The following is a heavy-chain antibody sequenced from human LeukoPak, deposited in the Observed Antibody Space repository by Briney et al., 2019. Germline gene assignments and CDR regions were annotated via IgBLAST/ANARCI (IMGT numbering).Heavy chain of an antibody. D-gene: IGHD2-8*01. J-gene: IGHJ4*02. CDR2: INDNGSTR. CDR3: AKDMLTRPRFPDY. Sequence: GGSLRLSCGASGFTFSNYAMSWVRQAPGKGLEWVSGINDNGSTRFYAASVKGRFTSSRDNPKNTLYLQMNGLRVEDTAVYYCAKDMLTRPRFPDYWGQGTLVTVSS. V-gene: IGHV3-23*01. CDR1: GFTFSNYA.